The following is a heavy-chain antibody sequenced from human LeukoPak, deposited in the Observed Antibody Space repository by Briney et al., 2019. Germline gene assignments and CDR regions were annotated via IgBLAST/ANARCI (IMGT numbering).Heavy chain of an antibody. V-gene: IGHV1-2*02. CDR2: INPNSGGT. CDR3: ARAPELLWFGELYLDP. Sequence: ASVKVSCKASGYTFTGYYMHWVRQAPGQGLEWMGWINPNSGGTNYAQKFQGRVTMTRDTSISTAYMELSRLRSDDTAVYYCARAPELLWFGELYLDPWGQGTLVTVSS. D-gene: IGHD3-10*01. J-gene: IGHJ5*02. CDR1: GYTFTGYY.